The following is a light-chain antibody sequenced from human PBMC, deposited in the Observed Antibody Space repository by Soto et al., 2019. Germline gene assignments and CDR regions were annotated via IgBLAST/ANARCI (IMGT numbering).Light chain of an antibody. V-gene: IGLV2-23*01. CDR3: CSYAGVTTLV. Sequence: QSALTQPASVSGSPGQSITICCTGTSSDVGHYNLVSWYQQHPGKAPKVLIFEDNQRPSGVSDRFSASKSGNTASLTISGLQAEDEADYYCCSYAGVTTLVFGGGTKLTVL. CDR2: EDN. J-gene: IGLJ2*01. CDR1: SSDVGHYNL.